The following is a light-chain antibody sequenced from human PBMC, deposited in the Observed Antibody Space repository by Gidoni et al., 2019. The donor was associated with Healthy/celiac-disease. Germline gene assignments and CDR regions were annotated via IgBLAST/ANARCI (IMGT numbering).Light chain of an antibody. CDR2: GNS. CDR3: QSYDSSLSGYVV. Sequence: QSVLTQPPSVSAAPGQRVTISCTWSSSNIGAGYDVHWYQQLPGTAPKLLIYGNSNRPSGVPDRFSGSKSGTSASLAITGLQVEDEADYYCQSYDSSLSGYVVFGGGTKLTVL. V-gene: IGLV1-40*01. J-gene: IGLJ2*01. CDR1: SSNIGAGYD.